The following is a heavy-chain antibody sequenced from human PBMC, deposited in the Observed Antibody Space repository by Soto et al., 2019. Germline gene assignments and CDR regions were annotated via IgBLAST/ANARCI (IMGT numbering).Heavy chain of an antibody. CDR2: IYYSGST. CDR3: ARAGFDWLSGGYYYYGMDV. V-gene: IGHV4-30-4*01. D-gene: IGHD3-9*01. Sequence: SETLSLTCTVSGSSISSGDYYWSWVRQPPGKGLEWIGYIYYSGSTYYNPSLKSRVTISVDTSKNQFSLKLSSVTAADTAVYYCARAGFDWLSGGYYYYGMDVWGQGTTVTVSS. CDR1: GSSISSGDYY. J-gene: IGHJ6*02.